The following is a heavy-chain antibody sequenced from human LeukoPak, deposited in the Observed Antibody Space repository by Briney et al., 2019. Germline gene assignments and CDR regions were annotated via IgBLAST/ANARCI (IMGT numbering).Heavy chain of an antibody. V-gene: IGHV4-39*01. J-gene: IGHJ4*02. CDR3: ATVVPAAPFDY. CDR2: IYYSGST. CDR1: GGSISSSSYY. Sequence: KPSETLSLTCTVSGGSISSSSYYWGWIRQPPGKGLEWIGSIYYSGSTYYNLSLKSRVTISVDTSKNQFSLKLSSVTAADTAVYYCATVVPAAPFDYWGQGTLVTVSS. D-gene: IGHD2-2*01.